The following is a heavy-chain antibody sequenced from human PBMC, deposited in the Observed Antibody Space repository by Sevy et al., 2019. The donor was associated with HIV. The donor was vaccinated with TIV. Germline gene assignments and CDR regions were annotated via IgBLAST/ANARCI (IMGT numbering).Heavy chain of an antibody. V-gene: IGHV3-74*01. CDR2: INSDGSNT. CDR1: GFIFNTFY. J-gene: IGHJ3*02. D-gene: IGHD3-22*01. Sequence: GSLRLSCAASGFIFNTFYMHWVRQAPGKGLEWVSRINSDGSNTNYADSVKGRFTISRDNAKNTLYLQMNSLRAEDTAVYYCAQIGKYYYDSSGFFAQAGAALDIWGQGTMVTVSS. CDR3: AQIGKYYYDSSGFFAQAGAALDI.